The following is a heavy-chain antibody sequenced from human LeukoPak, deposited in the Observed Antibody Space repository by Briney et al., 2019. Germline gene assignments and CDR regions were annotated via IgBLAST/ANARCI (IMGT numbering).Heavy chain of an antibody. CDR1: GYTFTGYY. D-gene: IGHD1-26*01. Sequence: ASVKVSCKASGYTFTGYYMHWVRQAPGQGLEWMGWINPNSGGTNYVQKFQGRVTMTRDTSISTAYMELSRLRSDDTAVYYCARLKYSGSYVDLDYWGQGTLVTVSS. V-gene: IGHV1-2*02. CDR3: ARLKYSGSYVDLDY. CDR2: INPNSGGT. J-gene: IGHJ4*02.